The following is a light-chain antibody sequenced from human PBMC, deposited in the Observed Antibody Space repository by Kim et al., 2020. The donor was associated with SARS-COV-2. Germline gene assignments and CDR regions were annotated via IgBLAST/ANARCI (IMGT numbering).Light chain of an antibody. CDR1: QSISLW. V-gene: IGKV1-5*03. CDR2: ESS. J-gene: IGKJ1*01. Sequence: ASVGDIVTITCRASQSISLWLAWYQQKPGKAPKLLIYESSTLASGVPSRLSGSASGTEFTLTISSLQPDDFAIYYCHQYYTYPWTFGRGTKVEIK. CDR3: HQYYTYPWT.